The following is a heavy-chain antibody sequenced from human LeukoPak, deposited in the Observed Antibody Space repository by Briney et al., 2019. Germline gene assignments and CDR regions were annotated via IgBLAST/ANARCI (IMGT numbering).Heavy chain of an antibody. CDR3: ARVIGIAAAGTWYFDL. D-gene: IGHD6-13*01. Sequence: GGSLRLSCAASGFTFSSYAMHWVRQAPGKGLEWVAVISYDGSNKYYADSVKGRFTISRDNSKNTLYLQMNSLRAEDTAVYYCARVIGIAAAGTWYFDLWGRGTLVTVSS. V-gene: IGHV3-30*04. CDR1: GFTFSSYA. CDR2: ISYDGSNK. J-gene: IGHJ2*01.